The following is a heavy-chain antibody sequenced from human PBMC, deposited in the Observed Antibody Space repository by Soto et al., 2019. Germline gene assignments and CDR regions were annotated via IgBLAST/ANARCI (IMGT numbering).Heavy chain of an antibody. CDR1: GGTFSSYA. CDR3: AREGDYYDSSGYLAPFDY. J-gene: IGHJ4*02. Sequence: QTQLVQSGAEVKKPGSSVKVACKASGGTFSSYAISWVRQAPGQGLEWMGGIIPIFGTANYPQKFQGRVTITADESTSTAYMELSSLRSEDTAVYYCAREGDYYDSSGYLAPFDYWGLGTLVTVSS. CDR2: IIPIFGTA. D-gene: IGHD3-22*01. V-gene: IGHV1-69*01.